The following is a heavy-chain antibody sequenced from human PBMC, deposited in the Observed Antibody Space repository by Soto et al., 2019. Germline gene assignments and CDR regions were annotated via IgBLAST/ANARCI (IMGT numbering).Heavy chain of an antibody. CDR2: IYYSGST. Sequence: QVQLQESGPGLVKPSQTLSLTCTVSGGSISSGGYYWSWISQHPGKGLEWIGYIYYSGSTYYNPSLKSRVTISVDTSKNQISLKLRSVTAADTAVYYCARIPPGSWYQGGRDYWGQGTLVTVSS. J-gene: IGHJ4*02. V-gene: IGHV4-31*03. CDR1: GGSISSGGYY. CDR3: ARIPPGSWYQGGRDY. D-gene: IGHD6-13*01.